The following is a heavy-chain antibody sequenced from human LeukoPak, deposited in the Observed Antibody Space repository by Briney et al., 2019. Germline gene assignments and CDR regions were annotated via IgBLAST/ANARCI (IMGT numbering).Heavy chain of an antibody. D-gene: IGHD2-8*02. CDR1: EFTFDNYA. CDR3: AKGSDEHCTGITCYPFDY. Sequence: GGSLRLSCAASEFTFDNYAMNWVRQAPGKRQEWVSSIIGNGRDTYYADSVKGRFTISRDNSKNTLYLQMNSLRAEDTAVYYCAKGSDEHCTGITCYPFDYWGQGTLVTVSS. CDR2: IIGNGRDT. J-gene: IGHJ4*02. V-gene: IGHV3-23*01.